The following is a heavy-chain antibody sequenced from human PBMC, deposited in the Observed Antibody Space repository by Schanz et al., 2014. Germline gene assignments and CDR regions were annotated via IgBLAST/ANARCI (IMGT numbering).Heavy chain of an antibody. CDR1: GYTFTNFF. D-gene: IGHD6-13*01. CDR3: ASSGAGYSSSWDFDY. Sequence: QVHLVQSGAEVHKPGASLKISCKASGYTFTNFFLHWVRQAPGQGLEWMGWMNPDSGNTGYAQKFQGRVTMTRDTSTSTVYMELSSLRSEDTAVYYCASSGAGYSSSWDFDYWGQGTLVTVSS. V-gene: IGHV1-46*01. CDR2: MNPDSGNT. J-gene: IGHJ4*02.